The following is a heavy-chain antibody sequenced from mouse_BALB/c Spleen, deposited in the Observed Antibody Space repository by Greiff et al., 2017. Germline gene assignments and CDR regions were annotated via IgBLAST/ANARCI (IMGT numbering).Heavy chain of an antibody. J-gene: IGHJ3*01. CDR2: INPGSGGT. CDR1: GYAFTNYL. D-gene: IGHD1-1*01. V-gene: IGHV1-54*01. CDR3: ARAITTVEGWFAY. Sequence: VQLQQSGAELVRTGTSVKVSCKASGYAFTNYLIEWVKQRPGQGLEWIGVINPGSGGTNYNEKFKGKATLTADKSSSTAYMQLSSLTSDDSAVYFCARAITTVEGWFAYWGQGTLVTVSA.